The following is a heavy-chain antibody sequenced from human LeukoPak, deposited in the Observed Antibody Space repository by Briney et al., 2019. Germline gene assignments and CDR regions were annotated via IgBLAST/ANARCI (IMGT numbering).Heavy chain of an antibody. D-gene: IGHD2-2*01. CDR1: GYTFTSYG. J-gene: IGHJ4*02. V-gene: IGHV1-18*01. CDR2: ISAYNGNT. Sequence: ASVKVSCKASGYTFTSYGISWVRQAPGQGLEWMGWISAYNGNTNYAQKLQGRVTMTTDTSTSTAYMELRSLRSEDTAVYYCARGVRVRGGYCSSTSCTYYFDYWGQGTLVTVSS. CDR3: ARGVRVRGGYCSSTSCTYYFDY.